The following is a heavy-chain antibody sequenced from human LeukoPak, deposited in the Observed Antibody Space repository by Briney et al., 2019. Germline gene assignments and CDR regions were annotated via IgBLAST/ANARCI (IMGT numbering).Heavy chain of an antibody. CDR3: ARQIQLSYYYYYYMDV. CDR1: GGSISSGSYY. CDR2: IYTSGST. D-gene: IGHD5-18*01. Sequence: SETLFLTCTVSGGSISSGSYYWSWIRQPAGKGLEWIGRIYTSGSTNYNPSLKSRVTISVDTSKNQFSLKLSSVTAADTAVYYCARQIQLSYYYYYYMDVWGKGTTVTVSS. V-gene: IGHV4-61*02. J-gene: IGHJ6*03.